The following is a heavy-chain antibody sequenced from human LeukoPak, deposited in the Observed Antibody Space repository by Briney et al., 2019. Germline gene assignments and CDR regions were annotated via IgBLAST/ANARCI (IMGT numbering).Heavy chain of an antibody. CDR3: AKTGSRWEFDN. J-gene: IGHJ4*02. D-gene: IGHD6-13*01. CDR2: ISYDGSND. V-gene: IGHV3-33*03. Sequence: GGSLRLSCAASGFTFSSYGIHWCRQAPEKGLEWVAGISYDGSNDYYGHSVKGRFTISRDNSKNTLYLQMNSLRVEDTAVYYCAKTGSRWEFDNWGQGTLVTVSS. CDR1: GFTFSSYG.